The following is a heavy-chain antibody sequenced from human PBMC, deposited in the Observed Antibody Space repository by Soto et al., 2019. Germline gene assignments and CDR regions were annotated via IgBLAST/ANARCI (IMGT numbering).Heavy chain of an antibody. J-gene: IGHJ4*02. D-gene: IGHD3-22*01. V-gene: IGHV1-18*01. CDR1: YYTFTNYG. Sequence: ASVKGSWKASYYTFTNYGITWVRQAPGQGLEWLGWINPYNGNTNYAQKLQGRVTITTDTSTSTAYMELRSLRSDDTALSYCAGIPVRSRGCVEFYFEYWGQWTLVTVSS. CDR2: INPYNGNT. CDR3: AGIPVRSRGCVEFYFEY.